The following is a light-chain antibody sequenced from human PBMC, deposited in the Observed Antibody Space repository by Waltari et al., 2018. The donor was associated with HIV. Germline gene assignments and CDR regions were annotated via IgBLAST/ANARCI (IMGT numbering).Light chain of an antibody. CDR2: ALG. CDR3: ATWDHSLDGVV. V-gene: IGLV1-51*01. Sequence: QSVLTQPPSVSAAPGQKVSISCSGSSSNIADNYVSWYKRLPGAGPKLLTYALGGRPSGTPGRFSASNSGTSATLVITGVQTEDEGDYFCATWDHSLDGVVFGGGTTLSVL. J-gene: IGLJ3*02. CDR1: SSNIADNY.